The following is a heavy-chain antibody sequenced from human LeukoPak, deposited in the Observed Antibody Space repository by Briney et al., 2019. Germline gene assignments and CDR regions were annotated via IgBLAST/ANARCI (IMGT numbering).Heavy chain of an antibody. CDR2: IYYSGST. CDR1: GGSISSGDYY. V-gene: IGHV4-30-4*08. D-gene: IGHD6-19*01. CDR3: ARVCREPAIAVAGIPYYYYYYMDV. Sequence: SQTLSLTCTVSGGSISSGDYYWSWIRQPPGKGLEWIGYIYYSGSTYYNPSLKSRVTISVDTSKNQFSLKLSSVTAADTAVYYCARVCREPAIAVAGIPYYYYYYMDVWGKGTTVTVSS. J-gene: IGHJ6*03.